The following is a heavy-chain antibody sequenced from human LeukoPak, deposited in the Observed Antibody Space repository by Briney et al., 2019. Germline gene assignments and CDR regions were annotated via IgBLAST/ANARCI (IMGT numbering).Heavy chain of an antibody. CDR1: GGSFSGYY. CDR3: ARGDILTGYTLDY. Sequence: SETLSLTCAVYGGSFSGYYWSWIRQPAGKGLEWIGRIYTSGSTNYNPSLKSRVTMSVDTSKNQFSLKLSSVSAADTAVYYCARGDILTGYTLDYWGQGTLVTVSS. J-gene: IGHJ4*02. CDR2: IYTSGST. V-gene: IGHV4-59*10. D-gene: IGHD3-9*01.